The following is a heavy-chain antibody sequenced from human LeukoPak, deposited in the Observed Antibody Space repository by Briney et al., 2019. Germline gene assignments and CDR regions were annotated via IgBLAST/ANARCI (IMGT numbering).Heavy chain of an antibody. V-gene: IGHV4-34*01. CDR2: INHSGST. CDR1: GGSFSGYY. Sequence: PSETLSLTCAVYGGSFSGYYWSWIRQPPGKGLEWIGEINHSGSTNYNPSLKSRVTISVDTSKNQFSLKLSSVTAADTAVYYCARGIPGTGYSSRGYYHGTDVWGQGTTVSVSS. CDR3: ARGIPGTGYSSRGYYHGTDV. J-gene: IGHJ6*02. D-gene: IGHD6-13*01.